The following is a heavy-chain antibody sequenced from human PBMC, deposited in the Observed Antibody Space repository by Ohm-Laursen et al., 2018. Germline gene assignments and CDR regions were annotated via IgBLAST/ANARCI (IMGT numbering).Heavy chain of an antibody. D-gene: IGHD5-12*01. Sequence: SLRLSCTATEFTFSDYYMSWIRQAPGKGLEWVSYISSSGSTIYYADFVKGRFTISRDNAKNSLYLQMNSLRAGDTAVYYCARGVGVALPAFDIWGQGTMVTVSS. CDR3: ARGVGVALPAFDI. CDR2: ISSSGSTI. V-gene: IGHV3-11*04. CDR1: EFTFSDYY. J-gene: IGHJ3*02.